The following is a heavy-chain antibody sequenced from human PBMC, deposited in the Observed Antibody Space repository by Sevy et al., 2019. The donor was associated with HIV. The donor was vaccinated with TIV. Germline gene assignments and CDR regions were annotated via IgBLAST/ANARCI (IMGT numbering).Heavy chain of an antibody. CDR2: IDPNNGNS. Sequence: ASVKVSCKASGYTFTDYYMHWVRQAPGQGLEWMGWIDPNNGNSNSAQKFQGRLTLTSDMSISTAYMELSRLRSDATAIYFCTRDDIYTHPWEFDWWSHGALVTVSS. CDR1: GYTFTDYY. J-gene: IGHJ4*01. CDR3: TRDDIYTHPWEFDW. D-gene: IGHD1-26*01. V-gene: IGHV1-2*02.